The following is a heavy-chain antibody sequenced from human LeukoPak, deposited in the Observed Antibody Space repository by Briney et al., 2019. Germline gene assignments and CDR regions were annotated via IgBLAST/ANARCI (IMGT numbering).Heavy chain of an antibody. V-gene: IGHV1-8*01. D-gene: IGHD5-12*01. J-gene: IGHJ4*02. CDR2: MNPNSGNT. CDR1: GYTFTSYD. Sequence: ASVKVSCKASGYTFTSYDINWVRQAPGQGLEWMGWMNPNSGNTGYAQKFQGRVTMTRNTSISTAYMELSSLRSEDTAVYYCARPGGSGYDFGYWGQGTLVTVSS. CDR3: ARPGGSGYDFGY.